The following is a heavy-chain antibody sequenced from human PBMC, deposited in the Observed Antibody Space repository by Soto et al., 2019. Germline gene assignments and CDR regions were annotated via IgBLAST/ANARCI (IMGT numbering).Heavy chain of an antibody. V-gene: IGHV4-31*03. J-gene: IGHJ4*02. CDR2: IYYSGST. Sequence: SETLSLTCTVSGGSISSGGYYWSWIRQHPGKGLEWIGYIYYSGSTYYNPSLKGRVTISVDTSKNQFSLKLSSVTAADTAVYYCATYGSGSYLDYWGQGTLVTVSS. CDR3: ATYGSGSYLDY. CDR1: GGSISSGGYY. D-gene: IGHD3-10*01.